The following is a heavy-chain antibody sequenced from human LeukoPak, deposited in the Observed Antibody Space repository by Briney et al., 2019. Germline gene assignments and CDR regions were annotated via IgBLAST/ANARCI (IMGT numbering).Heavy chain of an antibody. CDR1: GYTLTELA. Sequence: GASVKVSCKVSGYTLTELAMHWVRQAPEKGLEWMGGFDPEVGKTIYAQKVQGRVTMTEDTSTDTAYMELSSLRSEDTAMYYCARGRRWLPFDAFDIWGQGKMVTVSS. D-gene: IGHD5-24*01. J-gene: IGHJ3*02. CDR2: FDPEVGKT. V-gene: IGHV1-24*01. CDR3: ARGRRWLPFDAFDI.